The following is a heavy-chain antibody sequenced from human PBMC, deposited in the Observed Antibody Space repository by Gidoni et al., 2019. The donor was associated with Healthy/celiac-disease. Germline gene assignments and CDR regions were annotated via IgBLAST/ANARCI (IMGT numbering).Heavy chain of an antibody. CDR3: AANVLLWFGELNDY. CDR2: IYSGGST. D-gene: IGHD3-10*01. J-gene: IGHJ4*02. V-gene: IGHV3-53*01. CDR1: WFTGSSNY. Sequence: EVQLVESGGGLIMPGGSLRLSCAASWFTGSSNYMSWGRKAPGKGLEGVSVIYSGGSTDYADSVKGQFTISRDNSKNTRYLQMNSLRAEDTAVYYCAANVLLWFGELNDYWGQGTLVTVSS.